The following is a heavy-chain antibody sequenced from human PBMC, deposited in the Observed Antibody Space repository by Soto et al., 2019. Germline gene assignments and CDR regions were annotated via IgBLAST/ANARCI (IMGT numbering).Heavy chain of an antibody. Sequence: SPALSSTCDRFVEKASRNSAASNFIPHSPSRGLEWLGRTYYRSKWYNDYAVSVKSRITINPDTSKNQFSLQLNSVTPEDTAGYYCARVIDNYGGVDYWGQGTLVTVSS. V-gene: IGHV6-1*01. CDR3: ARVIDNYGGVDY. CDR1: VEKASRNSAA. J-gene: IGHJ4*02. D-gene: IGHD4-17*01. CDR2: TYYRSKWYN.